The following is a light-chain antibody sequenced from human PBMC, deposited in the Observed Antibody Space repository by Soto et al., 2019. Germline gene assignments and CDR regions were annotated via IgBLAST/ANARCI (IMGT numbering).Light chain of an antibody. CDR3: SSYASGSTLL. CDR1: SSDVGGYNY. V-gene: IGLV2-14*01. CDR2: EVS. Sequence: SALTQPASVSGSPGQSITISCTGTSSDVGGYNYVSWYQLHPGKAPKLMISEVSDRPSGVSNRFSGSKSGNTASLTISGLQAEDEADYYCSSYASGSTLLFGGGTKVTVL. J-gene: IGLJ2*01.